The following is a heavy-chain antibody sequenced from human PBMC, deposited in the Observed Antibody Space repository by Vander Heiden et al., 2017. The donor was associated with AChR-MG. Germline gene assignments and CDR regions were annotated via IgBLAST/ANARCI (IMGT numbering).Heavy chain of an antibody. CDR3: AREAFRSASIFDF. D-gene: IGHD3-3*01. Sequence: QVQLVQSGAEVKQSGASVKVSCKASGDTFGTTGFICVRQAPRQGLEWMGWISGYNGDTIYAQKFQHRVTMTRDTSTNKNYMDLRSLTSDDTAVYYCAREAFRSASIFDFWGRGTLVTVSS. J-gene: IGHJ4*02. CDR2: ISGYNGDT. V-gene: IGHV1-18*01. CDR1: GDTFGTTG.